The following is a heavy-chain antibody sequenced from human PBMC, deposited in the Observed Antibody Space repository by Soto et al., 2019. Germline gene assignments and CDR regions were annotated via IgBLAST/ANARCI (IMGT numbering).Heavy chain of an antibody. CDR1: GFTFSSYG. CDR3: AREGKKSDYDPQYNWFDP. J-gene: IGHJ5*02. D-gene: IGHD5-12*01. CDR2: IWYDGSNK. Sequence: QVQLVESGGGVVQPGRSLRLSCAASGFTFSSYGMHWVRQAPGKGLAWVAVIWYDGSNKYYADSVKGRFTISRDNSKNTLYLKMNSLRAEDTAVYYCAREGKKSDYDPQYNWFDPWGQGTLVTVSS. V-gene: IGHV3-33*01.